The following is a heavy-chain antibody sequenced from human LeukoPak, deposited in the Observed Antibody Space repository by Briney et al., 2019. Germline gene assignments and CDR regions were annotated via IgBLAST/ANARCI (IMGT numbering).Heavy chain of an antibody. CDR3: ARVPYYYDSNYFDY. CDR1: DYTFANYG. D-gene: IGHD3-22*01. Sequence: ASVKVSCKTSDYTFANYGISWVRQAPGQGLEWMGWINPNSGGTNYAQKFQGRVTMTRDTSISTAYMELSRLRSDDTAVYYCARVPYYYDSNYFDYWGQGTLVTVSS. V-gene: IGHV1-2*02. J-gene: IGHJ4*02. CDR2: INPNSGGT.